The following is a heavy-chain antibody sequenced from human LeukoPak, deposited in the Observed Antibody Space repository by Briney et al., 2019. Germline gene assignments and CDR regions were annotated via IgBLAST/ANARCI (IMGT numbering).Heavy chain of an antibody. Sequence: SVKVSCKASGGTFSSFVISWVRQAPGQRLEWMGGFIPVFETANYAQKFQGRVTITADESTSTAYMELSSLRSEDTAVYYCARDYCSSSTCENWFDPWGQGTLVTVSS. V-gene: IGHV1-69*13. J-gene: IGHJ5*02. D-gene: IGHD2-2*01. CDR3: ARDYCSSSTCENWFDP. CDR2: FIPVFETA. CDR1: GGTFSSFV.